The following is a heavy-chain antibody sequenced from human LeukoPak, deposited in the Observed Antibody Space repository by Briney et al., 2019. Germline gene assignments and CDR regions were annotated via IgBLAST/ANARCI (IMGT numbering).Heavy chain of an antibody. CDR3: ARAQWLGFDY. D-gene: IGHD6-19*01. CDR2: IIPIFGTA. CDR1: GGTFSSYA. V-gene: IGHV1-69*06. Sequence: GASVKVSCKASGGTFSSYAISWVRQAPGQGLEWMGGIIPIFGTANYAKKFQGRVTITADKSTSTAYMELSSLRSEDTAVYYCARAQWLGFDYWGQGTLVTVSS. J-gene: IGHJ4*02.